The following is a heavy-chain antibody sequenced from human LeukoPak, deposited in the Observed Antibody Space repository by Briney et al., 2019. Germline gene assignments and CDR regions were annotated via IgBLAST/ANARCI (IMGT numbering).Heavy chain of an antibody. D-gene: IGHD6-13*01. CDR3: TTGDWEGSSSWYYPSYYFDY. CDR2: IKSKTDGGTT. Sequence: GGSLRLSCAAPGFTFSNAWMSWVRQAPGKGLEWVGRIKSKTDGGTTDYAAPVKGRFTISRDDSKNTLYLQMNSLKTEDTAVYYCTTGDWEGSSSWYYPSYYFDYWGQGTLVTVSS. V-gene: IGHV3-15*01. J-gene: IGHJ4*02. CDR1: GFTFSNAW.